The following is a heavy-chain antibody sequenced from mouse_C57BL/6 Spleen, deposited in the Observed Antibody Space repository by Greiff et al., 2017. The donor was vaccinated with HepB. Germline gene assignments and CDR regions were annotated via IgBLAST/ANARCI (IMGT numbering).Heavy chain of an antibody. Sequence: VQLQQSGAELARPGASVKLSCKASGYTFTSYGISWVKQRTGQGLEWIGEIYPRSGNTYYNEKFKGKATLTADKSSSTAYMELRSLTSEDSAVYFCARWVYEYGAYWGQGTLVTVSA. CDR3: ARWVYEYGAY. V-gene: IGHV1-81*01. D-gene: IGHD2-4*01. CDR2: IYPRSGNT. J-gene: IGHJ3*01. CDR1: GYTFTSYG.